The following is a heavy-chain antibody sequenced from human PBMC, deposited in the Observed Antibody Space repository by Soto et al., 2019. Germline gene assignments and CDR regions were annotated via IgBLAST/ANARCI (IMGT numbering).Heavy chain of an antibody. D-gene: IGHD5-18*01. J-gene: IGHJ4*02. CDR2: IYYSGST. Sequence: SETLSLTCTVSDASISSYYWSWIREPQGKGLKWIGYIYYSGSTNYNPSKKSRDTISVDTSKNQFSLKMSSVTAADTAVYYCARGRIQLWYLLDYCGQGTLVTVS. V-gene: IGHV4-59*01. CDR3: ARGRIQLWYLLDY. CDR1: DASISSYY.